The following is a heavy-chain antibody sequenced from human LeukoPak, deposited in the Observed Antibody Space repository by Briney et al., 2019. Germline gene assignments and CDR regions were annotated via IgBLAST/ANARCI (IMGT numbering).Heavy chain of an antibody. D-gene: IGHD6-13*01. CDR2: MNPNSGNT. Sequence: ASVKVSCKASGYTFTSYDINWVRQATGQGLEWMGWMNPNSGNTGYAQKFQGRVTITRNTSISTAYMELSSLRSEDTAVYYCARVLYSSSWYHFDYWGQGTLVTVSS. V-gene: IGHV1-8*03. CDR3: ARVLYSSSWYHFDY. CDR1: GYTFTSYD. J-gene: IGHJ4*02.